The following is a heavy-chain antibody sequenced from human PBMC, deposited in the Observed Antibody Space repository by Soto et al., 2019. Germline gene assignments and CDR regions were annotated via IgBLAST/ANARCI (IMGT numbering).Heavy chain of an antibody. J-gene: IGHJ1*01. V-gene: IGHV4-34*01. Sequence: QVQLQQWGAGLLKPSETLSLTCAVYGGSFSGYYWSWIRQPPGKGLEWIGEINPSGSTNYNPSLKRRVTISVDTSKNQFSLKLSSVTAADTAVYYCARAYCGGDCYFKYIQHWGQGSLVTVSA. CDR1: GGSFSGYY. CDR3: ARAYCGGDCYFKYIQH. D-gene: IGHD2-21*02. CDR2: INPSGST.